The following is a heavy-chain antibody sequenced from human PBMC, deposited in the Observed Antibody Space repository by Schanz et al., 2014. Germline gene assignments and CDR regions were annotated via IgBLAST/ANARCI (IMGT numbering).Heavy chain of an antibody. CDR2: IWSDGTNE. V-gene: IGHV3-33*08. Sequence: EQLVESGGGLVKPGGSLRLSCAASGFNFSSYSLNWVRQAPGKGLEWVAVIWSDGTNEYYADSVKGRFTISGDSSKYTVYLQMNSLRADDTAVYYCAKGPYYYYYMDVWGNGTTVTVSS. CDR1: GFNFSSYS. CDR3: AKGPYYYYYMDV. J-gene: IGHJ6*03.